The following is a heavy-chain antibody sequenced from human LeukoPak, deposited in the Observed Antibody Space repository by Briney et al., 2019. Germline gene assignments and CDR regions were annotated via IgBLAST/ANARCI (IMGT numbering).Heavy chain of an antibody. V-gene: IGHV4-39*07. J-gene: IGHJ5*02. CDR3: ARAYSSSWYFNWFDP. CDR2: IYNSGST. Sequence: PSETLSLTCTVSGGSISSGSYYWSWIRQPAGKGLEWIGTIYNSGSTYYNASLESRVTISVDTSKNQFSLKLSSVTAADTAVYYCARAYSSSWYFNWFDPWGQGTLVTVSS. D-gene: IGHD6-13*01. CDR1: GGSISSGSYY.